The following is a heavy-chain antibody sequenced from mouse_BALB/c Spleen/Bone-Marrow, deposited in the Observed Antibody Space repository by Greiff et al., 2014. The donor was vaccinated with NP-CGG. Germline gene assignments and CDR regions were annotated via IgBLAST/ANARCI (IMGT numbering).Heavy chain of an antibody. CDR2: IDPSDSET. V-gene: IGHV1S127*01. CDR3: ARPRYDYDDAMDY. Sequence: VQLQQSGPQLVRPGASVKISCKASGYSFTSYWMHWVKQRPGQGLEWIGMIDPSDSETRLNQKFKDKATLTVDKSSSTAYMQLGSPTSEDSAVYYCARPRYDYDDAMDYWGQGTSVTVSS. CDR1: GYSFTSYW. J-gene: IGHJ4*01. D-gene: IGHD2-4*01.